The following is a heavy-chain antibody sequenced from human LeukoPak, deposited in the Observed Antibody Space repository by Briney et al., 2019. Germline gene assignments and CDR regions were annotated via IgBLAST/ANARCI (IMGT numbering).Heavy chain of an antibody. J-gene: IGHJ5*02. CDR1: GFTFSSYW. CDR2: IKQDGSEK. V-gene: IGHV3-7*01. Sequence: GGSLRLSCAASGFTFSSYWMSWVRQAPGKGLEWVANIKQDGSEKTYVDSVKGRFTISRDNAKNSLYMQMNSLRGEDTAVYYCAVNSNSGTYPTWGQGTLDTVSS. CDR3: AVNSNSGTYPT. D-gene: IGHD3-10*01.